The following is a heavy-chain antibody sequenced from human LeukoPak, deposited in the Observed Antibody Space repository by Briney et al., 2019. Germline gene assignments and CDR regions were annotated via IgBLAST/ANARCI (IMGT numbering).Heavy chain of an antibody. V-gene: IGHV3-7*01. CDR3: ASEEAVAGPWDAFDI. CDR2: IKEDGSEK. Sequence: GGSLRLSCAASGFTFSNYWMSWVRQAPGKGLEWVANIKEDGSEKYYVDSVKGRFTISRDNAKNSLYLQMNSLRAEDTAVYYCASEEAVAGPWDAFDIWGQGTMVTVSS. D-gene: IGHD6-19*01. J-gene: IGHJ3*02. CDR1: GFTFSNYW.